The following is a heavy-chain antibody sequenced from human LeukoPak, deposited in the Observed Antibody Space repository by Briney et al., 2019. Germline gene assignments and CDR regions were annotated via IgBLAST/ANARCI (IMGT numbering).Heavy chain of an antibody. Sequence: GGSLRLSCVASGFTFSSYWMSWVRQAPGKGLEWVGNIQQDGSAQNYVDSVRGRFTISRDNAKNSLYLQMISLRAEDTAVYYCANWARVWGSYRRNYFDYWGQGTLVTVSS. D-gene: IGHD3-16*02. CDR3: ANWARVWGSYRRNYFDY. V-gene: IGHV3-7*03. CDR2: IQQDGSAQ. CDR1: GFTFSSYW. J-gene: IGHJ4*02.